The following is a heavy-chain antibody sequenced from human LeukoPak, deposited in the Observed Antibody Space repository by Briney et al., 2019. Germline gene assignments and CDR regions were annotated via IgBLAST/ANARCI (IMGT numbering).Heavy chain of an antibody. D-gene: IGHD2-15*01. CDR2: IYYSGST. Sequence: PSETLSLTCTVSGGSISSYYWSWIRQPPGKGLEWIGYIYYSGSTNYNPSLKSRVTISVDTSKNQFSLKLSSVTAADTAVYYCASGSGPISYWGQGTLVTVSS. J-gene: IGHJ4*02. CDR1: GGSISSYY. V-gene: IGHV4-59*01. CDR3: ASGSGPISY.